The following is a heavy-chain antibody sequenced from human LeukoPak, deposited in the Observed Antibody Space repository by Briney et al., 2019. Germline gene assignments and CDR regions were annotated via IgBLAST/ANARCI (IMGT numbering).Heavy chain of an antibody. CDR2: ISYDGSNK. D-gene: IGHD6-13*01. V-gene: IGHV3-30*18. CDR3: AKDFNEKSGIAAAGILYFDY. Sequence: GGSLRLSCAASGFTFSSYGMHWVRQAPGKGLEWVAVISYDGSNKYYADSVKGRFTISRDNSKNTLYLQMNSLRAEDTAVYYCAKDFNEKSGIAAAGILYFDYWGQGTLVTVSS. CDR1: GFTFSSYG. J-gene: IGHJ4*02.